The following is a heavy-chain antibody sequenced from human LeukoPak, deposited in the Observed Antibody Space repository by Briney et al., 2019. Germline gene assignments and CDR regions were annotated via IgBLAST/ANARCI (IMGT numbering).Heavy chain of an antibody. CDR3: ARDKGRDGYTAFDY. J-gene: IGHJ4*02. CDR2: IKPNSGDT. CDR1: GYTFTNYY. V-gene: IGHV1-2*06. Sequence: GASVKVSCKASGYTFTNYYIHWVRQAPGQGLEWMGRIKPNSGDTDYAQKFQGRVTITRDTSISTAYMELSRLRSDDTAVYYCARDKGRDGYTAFDYWGQGTLVTVSS. D-gene: IGHD5-24*01.